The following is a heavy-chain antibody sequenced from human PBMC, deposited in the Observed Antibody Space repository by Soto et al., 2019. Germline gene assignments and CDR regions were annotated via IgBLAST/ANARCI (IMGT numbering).Heavy chain of an antibody. CDR1: GGSISRYY. V-gene: IGHV4-59*08. CDR3: ARHGDYAALDY. Sequence: SETLSLTCTVSGGSISRYYWSWIRRPPGKGLEWIGYIYYGGSANYNPSLKSRATISVDRSKNQFSLNLSSVTAADTAVYYCARHGDYAALDYWGQGTQVTVSS. CDR2: IYYGGSA. J-gene: IGHJ4*02. D-gene: IGHD2-2*01.